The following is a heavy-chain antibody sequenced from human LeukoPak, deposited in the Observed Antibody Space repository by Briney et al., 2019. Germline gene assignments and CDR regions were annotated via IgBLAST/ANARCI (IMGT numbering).Heavy chain of an antibody. CDR1: GFTFSSYG. J-gene: IGHJ4*02. CDR2: IWYDGSNK. Sequence: GGSLRLSCAASGFTFSSYGMHWVRQAPGKGLEWVAVIWYDGSNKYYADSVKGRFTTSRDNSKNTLYLQMNSLRAEDTAVYYCAKDPSSSAGYSYGGYFDYWGQGTLVTVSS. V-gene: IGHV3-33*06. D-gene: IGHD5-18*01. CDR3: AKDPSSSAGYSYGGYFDY.